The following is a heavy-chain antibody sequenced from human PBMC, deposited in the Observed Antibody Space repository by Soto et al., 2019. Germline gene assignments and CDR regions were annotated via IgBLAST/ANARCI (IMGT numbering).Heavy chain of an antibody. J-gene: IGHJ4*02. CDR1: GYTFTSYA. V-gene: IGHV1-3*01. CDR3: MSGPFDY. Sequence: QVPLVQSGAEVKKPGASVKVSCKASGYTFTSYAIHWVRQAPGQRLEWMGWINAGNGKTKFSQNFQDRLTITRDTSATTAYMELTSLRFEDTAVYYCMSGPFDYWGQGTLGTVSS. CDR2: INAGNGKT.